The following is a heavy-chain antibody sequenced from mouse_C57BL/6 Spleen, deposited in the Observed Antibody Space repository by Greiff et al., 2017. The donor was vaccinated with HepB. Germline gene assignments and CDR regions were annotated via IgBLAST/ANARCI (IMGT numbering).Heavy chain of an antibody. CDR2: IDPSDSYT. D-gene: IGHD4-1*01. V-gene: IGHV1-50*01. Sequence: VQLQQSGAELVKPGASVKLSCKASGYTFTSYWMQWVKQRPGQGLEWIGEIDPSDSYTNYNQKFKGKATLTVDTSYSTAYMQLSSLTSEDAAVYYCGRRLTGTGWYFDVWGTGPRSPSPQ. CDR3: GRRLTGTGWYFDV. J-gene: IGHJ1*03. CDR1: GYTFTSYW.